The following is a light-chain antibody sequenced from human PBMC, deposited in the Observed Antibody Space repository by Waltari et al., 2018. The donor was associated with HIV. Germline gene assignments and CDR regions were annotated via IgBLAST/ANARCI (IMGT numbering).Light chain of an antibody. CDR1: QAINNY. J-gene: IGKJ4*01. V-gene: IGKV1-9*01. CDR2: LAS. CDR3: QQADFYPVT. Sequence: DVQLTQSPSFLSASVGDRVTITCRASQAINNYFAWYQQKPGKAPKLLINLASALQSGVPSRFSGSGSGTEFTLTIRGLQPEDLATYYCQQADFYPVTFGGGTRVE.